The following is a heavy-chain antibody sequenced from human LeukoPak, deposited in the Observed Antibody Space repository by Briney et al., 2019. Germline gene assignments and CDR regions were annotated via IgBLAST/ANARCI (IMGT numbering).Heavy chain of an antibody. CDR2: IYYSGST. CDR1: GGSIISSSYY. Sequence: SETLSLTCTVSGGSIISSSYYWGWIRQPPGKGLEWIGSIYYSGSTYYNPSLKSRVTISVDTSKNQFSLKLSSVTAADTAGYYCARQFSGPEQTYYYYYYYMDVWGKGTTVTVSS. D-gene: IGHD1-14*01. J-gene: IGHJ6*03. V-gene: IGHV4-39*01. CDR3: ARQFSGPEQTYYYYYYYMDV.